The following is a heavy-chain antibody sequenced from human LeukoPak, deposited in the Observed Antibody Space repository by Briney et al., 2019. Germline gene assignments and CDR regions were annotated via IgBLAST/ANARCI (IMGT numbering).Heavy chain of an antibody. D-gene: IGHD3-16*01. CDR1: GFTFSSYA. CDR3: AKEGGVSITHRVVY. Sequence: VGSLRLSCAASGFTFSSYAMTWVRQAPGKGLEWVTAISGSGGSTYCADSVKGRFTISRDNFKNTLYLQMNSLRAEDTALYYCAKEGGVSITHRVVYWGQGTLVTVSS. J-gene: IGHJ4*02. CDR2: ISGSGGST. V-gene: IGHV3-23*01.